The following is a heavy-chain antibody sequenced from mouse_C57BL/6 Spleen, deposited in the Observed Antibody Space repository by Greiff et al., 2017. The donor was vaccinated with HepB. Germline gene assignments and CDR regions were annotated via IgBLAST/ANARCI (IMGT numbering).Heavy chain of an antibody. CDR1: GFTFSSYG. V-gene: IGHV5-6*01. CDR3: ARRGENSSGWFAY. J-gene: IGHJ3*01. D-gene: IGHD3-2*02. CDR2: ISSGGSYT. Sequence: EVQVVESGGDLVKPGGSLKLSCAASGFTFSSYGMSWVRQTPDKRLEWVATISSGGSYTYYPDSVKGRFTISRDNAKNTLYLQMSSLKSEDTAMYYCARRGENSSGWFAYWGQGTLVTVSA.